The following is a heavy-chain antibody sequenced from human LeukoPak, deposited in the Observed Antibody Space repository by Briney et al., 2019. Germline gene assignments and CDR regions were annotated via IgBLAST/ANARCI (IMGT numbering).Heavy chain of an antibody. CDR2: IYTSGST. Sequence: SETLCLTCTVSGGSISSCYWSWIRQPAGKELEWIGRIYTSGSTNYNPSLKSRVTMSVDTSENQFSLKLSPVTAADTAVYYCARAYSSGWYDLGGWFDPWGQGTLVTVSS. CDR3: ARAYSSGWYDLGGWFDP. V-gene: IGHV4-4*07. CDR1: GGSISSCY. D-gene: IGHD6-19*01. J-gene: IGHJ5*02.